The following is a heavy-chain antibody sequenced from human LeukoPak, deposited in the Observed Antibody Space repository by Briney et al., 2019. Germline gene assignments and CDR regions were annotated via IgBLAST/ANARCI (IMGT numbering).Heavy chain of an antibody. D-gene: IGHD3-10*01. J-gene: IGHJ1*01. Sequence: SETLSLTCTVSGGSISSYYWSWIRQPPGKGLEWIGYIYYSGGTNYNPSLKSRVTISVDTSKNQFSLKLSSVTAADTALYYCARGSGLLPDWGQGTLVTVSS. CDR2: IYYSGGT. CDR1: GGSISSYY. CDR3: ARGSGLLPD. V-gene: IGHV4-59*01.